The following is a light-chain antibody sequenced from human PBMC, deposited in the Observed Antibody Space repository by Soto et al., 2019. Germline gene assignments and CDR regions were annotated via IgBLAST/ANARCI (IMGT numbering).Light chain of an antibody. J-gene: IGKJ2*01. Sequence: EIVLTQSPGTLYLSPGERATLSCRATQSVISSTYVHWYQQKPGQAPRLLIRSASTRAPGVPDRFSASASGTDFTLTISRLEPEDFAVYHCQQYGSFGQGTKVDIK. CDR3: QQYGS. CDR2: SAS. CDR1: QSVISSTY. V-gene: IGKV3-20*01.